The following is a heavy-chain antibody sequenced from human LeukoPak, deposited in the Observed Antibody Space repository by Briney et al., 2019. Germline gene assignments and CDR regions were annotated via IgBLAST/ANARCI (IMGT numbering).Heavy chain of an antibody. CDR2: IYSAST. D-gene: IGHD6-13*01. J-gene: IGHJ4*02. V-gene: IGHV4-59*01. CDR3: ARGYSTSWTYYLDH. CDR1: AGGITGYC. Sequence: PSETLSLTCSVSAGGITGYCWGWVRQPPGKGLEWIGHIYSASTNYNPSLKSRVTISVDTSKNQFSLRLNSVTAADTAVYYCARGYSTSWTYYLDHWGQGALVTVSS.